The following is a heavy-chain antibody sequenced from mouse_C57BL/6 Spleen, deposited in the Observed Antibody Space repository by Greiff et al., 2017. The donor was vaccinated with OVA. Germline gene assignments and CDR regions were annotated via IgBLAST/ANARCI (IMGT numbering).Heavy chain of an antibody. V-gene: IGHV2-4*01. CDR1: GFSLTSYG. CDR2: IWSGGST. D-gene: IGHD1-1*01. J-gene: IGHJ1*03. CDR3: ANYYGSSYWYFDV. Sequence: VKLMESGPGLVQPSQSLSITCTVSGFSLTSYGVHWVRQPPGKGLEWLGVIWSGGSTDYNAAFISRLSISKDNSKSQVFFKMNSLQADDTAIYYCANYYGSSYWYFDVWGTGTTVTVSS.